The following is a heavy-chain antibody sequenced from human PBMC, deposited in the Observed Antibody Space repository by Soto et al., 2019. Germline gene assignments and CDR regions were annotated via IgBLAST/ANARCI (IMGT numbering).Heavy chain of an antibody. J-gene: IGHJ6*02. CDR1: GYSFTSYW. Sequence: PGESLKISCKGSGYSFTSYWIGWVRQMPGKGLEWMGIIYPGNSDTRYSPSFQGQVTISADKSISTAYLQWSSLKASDTAMYYCARHTITMVRGVTLSYYYGMDVWGQGTMVTVSS. V-gene: IGHV5-51*01. D-gene: IGHD3-10*01. CDR3: ARHTITMVRGVTLSYYYGMDV. CDR2: IYPGNSDT.